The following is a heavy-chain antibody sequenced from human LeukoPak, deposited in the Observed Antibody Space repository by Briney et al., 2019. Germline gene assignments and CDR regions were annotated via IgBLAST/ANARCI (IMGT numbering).Heavy chain of an antibody. V-gene: IGHV4-34*01. CDR3: ARWYGSGRPFDY. Sequence: SETLSLTCTVSGGSISSYYWSWIRQPPGKGLEWIGEINHSGSTNYNPSLKSRVTISVDTSKNQFSLKLSSVTAADTAVYYCARWYGSGRPFDYWGQGTLVTVSS. J-gene: IGHJ4*02. D-gene: IGHD3-10*01. CDR1: GGSISSYY. CDR2: INHSGST.